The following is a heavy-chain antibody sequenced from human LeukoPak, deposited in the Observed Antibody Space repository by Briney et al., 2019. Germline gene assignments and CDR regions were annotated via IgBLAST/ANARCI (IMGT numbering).Heavy chain of an antibody. CDR1: GYTVTSYG. CDR3: ARDIVEAYYDFWSGYYTRAYFDY. J-gene: IGHJ4*02. Sequence: ASVKVSCKASGYTVTSYGISWVRQAPGQGLEWMGWISAYNGNTNYAQKLQGRVTMTTDTSTSTAYMELRSLRSDDTAVYYCARDIVEAYYDFWSGYYTRAYFDYWGQGTLVTVSS. V-gene: IGHV1-18*01. D-gene: IGHD3-3*01. CDR2: ISAYNGNT.